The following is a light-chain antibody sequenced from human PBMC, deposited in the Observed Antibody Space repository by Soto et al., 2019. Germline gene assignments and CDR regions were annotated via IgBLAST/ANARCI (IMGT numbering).Light chain of an antibody. CDR2: DAS. J-gene: IGKJ1*01. V-gene: IGKV1-5*01. CDR1: QSIGRW. Sequence: DIQMTQSPSSLSASVGDSVAITCRASQSIGRWLAWYQQRPGKAPKLLIYDASSLESGVPLRFSGRGSGTQFTLTISSLQPEDFATYFCQQYSNYWTFGQGTKVEI. CDR3: QQYSNYWT.